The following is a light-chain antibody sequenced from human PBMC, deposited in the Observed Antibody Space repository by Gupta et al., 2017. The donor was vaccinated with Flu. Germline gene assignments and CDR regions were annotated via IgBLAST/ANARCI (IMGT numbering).Light chain of an antibody. V-gene: IGLV2-18*01. CDR2: EVS. J-gene: IGLJ1*01. CDR1: SSDVGSYNR. CDR3: SLYTSTSTDV. Sequence: QSALTQPPSVSGSPGQSVTISCPGTSSDVGSYNRVSWYQHPPGPAPKLMIYEVSNRPSGVPARFSGSKSGNTASLTISGLQPEDEADYYCSLYTSTSTDVFGTGTKVTVL.